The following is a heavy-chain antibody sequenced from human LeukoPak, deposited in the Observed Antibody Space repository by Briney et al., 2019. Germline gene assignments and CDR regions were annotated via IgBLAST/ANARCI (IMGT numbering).Heavy chain of an antibody. CDR1: GFTFSSYA. V-gene: IGHV3-23*01. J-gene: IGHJ6*03. CDR2: IINSGDMT. D-gene: IGHD2/OR15-2a*01. Sequence: PGGSLRLSCAAPGFTFSSYAVSWVRQAPGRGLERVSSIINSGDMTYYADSVKGRFTISRHPPKNTLFLQLNSLRAEDTALYFCATVTPPHLAGVSPSMPLYYYCYMDVWGNGTTVTVSS. CDR3: ATVTPPHLAGVSPSMPLYYYCYMDV.